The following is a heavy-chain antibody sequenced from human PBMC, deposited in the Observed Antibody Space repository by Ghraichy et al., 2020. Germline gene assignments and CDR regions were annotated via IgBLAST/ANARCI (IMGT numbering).Heavy chain of an antibody. D-gene: IGHD2-21*01. CDR3: AASANCYRLNYFEP. J-gene: IGHJ4*02. CDR1: GGSITNSNYY. CDR2: IYHSGTT. V-gene: IGHV4-39*01. Sequence: SETLSLTCTVSGGSITNSNYYWGWIRQPPGWGLEWIGSIYHSGTTYYNPSLKRRVTISADTSKHQFSLKLNSATATDPAVYSCAASANCYRLNYFEPWGQGTLVTVSS.